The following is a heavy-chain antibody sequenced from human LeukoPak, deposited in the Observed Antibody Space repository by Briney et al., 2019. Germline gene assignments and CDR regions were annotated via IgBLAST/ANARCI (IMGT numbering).Heavy chain of an antibody. V-gene: IGHV1-69*13. D-gene: IGHD3-9*01. CDR3: ARDRGPESTYYDILTGYHKGSYAFDI. J-gene: IGHJ3*02. CDR2: IIPIFGTA. CDR1: GGTFSSYA. Sequence: SVKVSCKASGGTFSSYAISWVRQAPGQGLEWMGGIIPIFGTANYAQKFQGRVTITADESTSTAYMELSSLRSEDTAVYYCARDRGPESTYYDILTGYHKGSYAFDIWGQGTMVTVSS.